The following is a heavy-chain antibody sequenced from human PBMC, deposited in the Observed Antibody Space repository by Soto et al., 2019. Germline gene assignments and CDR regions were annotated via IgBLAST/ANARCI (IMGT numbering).Heavy chain of an antibody. CDR1: GGSINSSSYY. CDR2: IYYSGST. V-gene: IGHV4-39*01. J-gene: IGHJ6*02. D-gene: IGHD2-2*01. Sequence: SETLSLTCTVSGGSINSSSYYWGWIRQPPGKGLEWIGSIYYSGSTYYNPSLKSRVTISVDTSKNQFSLKLSSVTAADTAVYYCATIVVVPAATLYYYYYYGMDVWGQGTTVT. CDR3: ATIVVVPAATLYYYYYYGMDV.